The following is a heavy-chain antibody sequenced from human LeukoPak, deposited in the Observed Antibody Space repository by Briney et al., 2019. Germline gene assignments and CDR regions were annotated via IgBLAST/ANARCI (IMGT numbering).Heavy chain of an antibody. CDR1: GASISRYY. Sequence: PSETLSLTCTVSGASISRYYWSWIRQPPGKGLEWIGYIYYSGSTNYNPSLKSRVTISVDTSKNQFSLKLSSVTAADTAVYYCARDNGSGWVFDYWGQGTLVTVSS. CDR3: ARDNGSGWVFDY. D-gene: IGHD6-19*01. V-gene: IGHV4-59*01. CDR2: IYYSGST. J-gene: IGHJ4*02.